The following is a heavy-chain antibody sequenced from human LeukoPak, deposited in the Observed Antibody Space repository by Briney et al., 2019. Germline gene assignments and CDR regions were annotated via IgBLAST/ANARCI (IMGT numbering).Heavy chain of an antibody. V-gene: IGHV3-49*04. Sequence: GRSLRLSCTASGFTFGDYAMSWVRQAPGKGLEWVGFSRSKAYGGTTEYAASVKGRFTISRDDSKSIAYLQMNSLKTEGTAVYYCTRDGYYDYVWGSYDHWGQGTLVTVSS. D-gene: IGHD3-16*01. J-gene: IGHJ4*02. CDR1: GFTFGDYA. CDR3: TRDGYYDYVWGSYDH. CDR2: SRSKAYGGTT.